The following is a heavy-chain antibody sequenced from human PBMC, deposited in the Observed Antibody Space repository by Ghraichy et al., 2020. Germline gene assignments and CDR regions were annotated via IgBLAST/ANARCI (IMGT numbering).Heavy chain of an antibody. CDR3: ARGPPLTGTWELTAAPFDY. Sequence: GGSLRLSCAASGFTFSSYGMHWVRQAPGKGLEWVAVIWYDGSNKYYADSVKGRFTISRDNSKNTLYLQMNSLRAEDTAVYYCARGPPLTGTWELTAAPFDYWGQGTLVTVSS. J-gene: IGHJ4*02. CDR1: GFTFSSYG. D-gene: IGHD1-7*01. CDR2: IWYDGSNK. V-gene: IGHV3-33*01.